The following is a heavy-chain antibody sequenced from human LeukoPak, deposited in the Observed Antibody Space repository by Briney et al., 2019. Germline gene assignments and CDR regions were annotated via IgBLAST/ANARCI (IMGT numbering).Heavy chain of an antibody. J-gene: IGHJ4*02. D-gene: IGHD3-3*01. CDR2: ISWNSGSI. CDR1: GFTFDDYA. Sequence: GRSLRLSCAASGFTFDDYAMHWVRQAPGKGLEWVSGISWNSGSIGYADSVKGRFTISRDNAKNSLYLQMNGLRAEDTALYYCARSMVTIFGVVINPLDYWGQGTLVTVSS. V-gene: IGHV3-9*01. CDR3: ARSMVTIFGVVINPLDY.